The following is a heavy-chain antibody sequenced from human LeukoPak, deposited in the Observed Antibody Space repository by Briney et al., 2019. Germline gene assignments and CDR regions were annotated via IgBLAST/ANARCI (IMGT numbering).Heavy chain of an antibody. J-gene: IGHJ4*02. V-gene: IGHV3-21*01. CDR2: ISSSSSYI. CDR1: GFTFSSYS. D-gene: IGHD3-10*01. Sequence: PGGSLRLSCAASGFTFSSYSMNWVRQAPGKGLEWVSSISSSSSYIYYADSVKGRFTISRDNAKNSLYLQMNSLRAEDTAVYCCARVGINYYGSGSYFDYWGQGTLVTVSS. CDR3: ARVGINYYGSGSYFDY.